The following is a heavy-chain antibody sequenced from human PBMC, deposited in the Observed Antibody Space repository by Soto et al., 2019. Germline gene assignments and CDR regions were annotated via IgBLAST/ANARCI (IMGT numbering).Heavy chain of an antibody. Sequence: QVQLQESGPGLVQPSGTLSLTCAVSGGSITGSHWWNWVRQPPGKGLEWIGEVYHSGTTNFNPSLKSRVTISVDKSRDQLSLNLYSVTAADTAVYYCVRDAPFPSVGDTKSWYFDLWGRGALVIVSS. D-gene: IGHD1-26*01. CDR3: VRDAPFPSVGDTKSWYFDL. CDR1: GGSITGSHW. CDR2: VYHSGTT. V-gene: IGHV4-4*02. J-gene: IGHJ2*01.